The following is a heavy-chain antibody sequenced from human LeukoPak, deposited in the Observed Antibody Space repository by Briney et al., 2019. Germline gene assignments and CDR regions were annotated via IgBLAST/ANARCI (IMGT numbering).Heavy chain of an antibody. CDR3: ARSGPFGHSDAFDI. V-gene: IGHV3-53*04. Sequence: GGSLRLSCAASGFTVSSNYMSWVRQAPGKGLEWVSVIYSGGSTYYADSVKGRFTISRHNSKSTLYLQMNSLRAEDTAVYYCARSGPFGHSDAFDIWGQGTIVTVSS. CDR1: GFTVSSNY. D-gene: IGHD2/OR15-2a*01. J-gene: IGHJ3*02. CDR2: IYSGGST.